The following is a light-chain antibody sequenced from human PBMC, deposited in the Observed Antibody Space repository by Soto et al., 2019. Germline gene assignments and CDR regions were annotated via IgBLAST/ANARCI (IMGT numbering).Light chain of an antibody. Sequence: QSALTQPASVSGSPGQSITISCTGTNSDVGSYKYVSWYQQHPGKAPKLMIYDVSNRPSGVSNRFSGSKSGNTASLTISGLQAEDEADYYCNSYTTSSTLVFGTGTKLTVL. CDR3: NSYTTSSTLV. CDR2: DVS. J-gene: IGLJ1*01. V-gene: IGLV2-14*03. CDR1: NSDVGSYKY.